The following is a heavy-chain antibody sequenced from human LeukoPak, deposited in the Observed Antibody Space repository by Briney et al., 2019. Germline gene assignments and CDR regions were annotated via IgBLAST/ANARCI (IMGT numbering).Heavy chain of an antibody. V-gene: IGHV4-59*08. CDR3: ARHYGSSSPLVDY. CDR2: IYYSGST. D-gene: IGHD6-6*01. CDR1: GGSISSYC. J-gene: IGHJ4*02. Sequence: KPSETLSLTCTVSGGSISSYCWSWIRQPPGKGLEWIGYIYYSGSTNYNPSLKSRVTISVDTSKNQFSLKLSSVTAADTAVYYCARHYGSSSPLVDYWGQGTLVTVSS.